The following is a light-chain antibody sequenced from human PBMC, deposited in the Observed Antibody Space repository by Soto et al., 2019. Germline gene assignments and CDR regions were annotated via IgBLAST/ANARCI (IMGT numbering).Light chain of an antibody. Sequence: QSALTQPASVSGSPGQSITISCTGTSSDVGGYNYVSWYQQHPGKAPKLMIYDVSNRPSGVSNRFSGSKSGNTASLTISGLQAEDEADYYCSSYTSSNRAYVFGTGTKLTVL. CDR1: SSDVGGYNY. V-gene: IGLV2-14*01. CDR2: DVS. CDR3: SSYTSSNRAYV. J-gene: IGLJ1*01.